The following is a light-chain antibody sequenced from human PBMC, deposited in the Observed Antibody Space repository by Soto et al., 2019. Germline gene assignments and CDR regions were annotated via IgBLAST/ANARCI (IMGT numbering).Light chain of an antibody. J-gene: IGKJ5*01. V-gene: IGKV1-12*01. Sequence: DIQMTQSPSSVSASVGDRVTISCRASQGITSWLAWYQQKPGRAPKLLIYAASTLQSGVPSRFSGSGSGTEFTLTISSLQPEDFATYYCQQSYSTPPERTFGQGTRLETK. CDR3: QQSYSTPPERT. CDR2: AAS. CDR1: QGITSW.